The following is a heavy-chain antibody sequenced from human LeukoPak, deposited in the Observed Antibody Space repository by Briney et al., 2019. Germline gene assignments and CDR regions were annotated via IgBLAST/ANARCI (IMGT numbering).Heavy chain of an antibody. CDR1: GFTFDDYG. J-gene: IGHJ4*02. V-gene: IGHV3-20*01. CDR2: TNRRGDIT. CDR3: ARKGLGGELGGFDS. D-gene: IGHD1-7*01. Sequence: GGSLRLSCAASGFTFDDYGMSWVRQAPGKGLEWVSGTNRRGDITGCADFVKGRFTISRDNAKNSLYLQMNSLRVEDTALYHCARKGLGGELGGFDSWGQGTLVTVSS.